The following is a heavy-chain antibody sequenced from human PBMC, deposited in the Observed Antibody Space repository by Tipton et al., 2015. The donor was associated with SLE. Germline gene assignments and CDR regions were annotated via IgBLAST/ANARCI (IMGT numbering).Heavy chain of an antibody. Sequence: QVQLVQSGAEVKKPGASVKVSCKTSGYTFSNYDINWVRQATGQGLEWMGWINPKSGNTGYVQKFQGRVTMTTDTSISTAYMELRRRRAQDTAVIYCGGVKNGGWRDSWGQGPVVPVSS. CDR2: INPKSGNT. V-gene: IGHV1-8*01. CDR1: GYTFSNYD. CDR3: GGVKNGGWRDS. J-gene: IGHJ5*02. D-gene: IGHD6-19*01.